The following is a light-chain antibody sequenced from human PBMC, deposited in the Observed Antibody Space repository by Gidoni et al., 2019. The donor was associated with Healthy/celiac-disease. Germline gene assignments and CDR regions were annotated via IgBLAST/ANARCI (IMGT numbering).Light chain of an antibody. J-gene: IGKJ2*01. CDR2: AAS. CDR3: LQQNRYPYT. Sequence: QMTKSPAYRSAAVGDRVTITCRASQGIRNDLGWYQQKPGKAPKRLIYAASILQSGVPSRFSGSGCSTEFSLTVSSLQPDDLAAYYDLQQNRYPYTFGQGTKVEIK. V-gene: IGKV1-17*01. CDR1: QGIRND.